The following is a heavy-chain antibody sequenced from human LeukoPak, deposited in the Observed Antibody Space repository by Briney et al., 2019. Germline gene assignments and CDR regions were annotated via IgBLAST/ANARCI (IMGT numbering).Heavy chain of an antibody. CDR1: GGSFSGYY. Sequence: PSETLSLTCAVYGGSFSGYYWSWIRQPPGKGLEWIGEINHSGSTYYNPSLKSRVTISADTSKNQFSLKLSSVTAADTAVYYCARDRVAVAGDYYYYYMDVWGKGTTVTVSS. V-gene: IGHV4-34*01. CDR2: INHSGST. CDR3: ARDRVAVAGDYYYYYMDV. J-gene: IGHJ6*03. D-gene: IGHD6-19*01.